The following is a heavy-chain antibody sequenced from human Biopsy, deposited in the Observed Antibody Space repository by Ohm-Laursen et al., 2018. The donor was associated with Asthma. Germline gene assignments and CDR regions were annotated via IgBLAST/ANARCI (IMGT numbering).Heavy chain of an antibody. V-gene: IGHV3-33*05. J-gene: IGHJ4*02. CDR2: MSYDGSIK. D-gene: IGHD3-10*01. CDR1: GFTFSSYG. CDR3: ARGLDYSGRSGFDY. Sequence: RLSCAASGFTFSSYGMDWVRQAPGKGLEWVALMSYDGSIKDYADSVKGRFTISRDNSMNTLYLHMNSLRVEDTAVYYCARGLDYSGRSGFDYWGQGTLVTVSS.